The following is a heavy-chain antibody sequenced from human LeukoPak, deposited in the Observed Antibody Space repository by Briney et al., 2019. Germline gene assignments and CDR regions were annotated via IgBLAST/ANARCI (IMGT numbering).Heavy chain of an antibody. CDR3: ARGAVIPSGDFDY. CDR1: GYTFTGYY. D-gene: IGHD1-26*01. V-gene: IGHV1-2*02. Sequence: ASVKVSSKASGYTFTGYYMHWVRQAPGQGLEWMGWINPNSGGTNYAQKFQGRVTMTRDTSISTAYMELSRLRSDDTAVYYCARGAVIPSGDFDYWGQGTLVTVSS. CDR2: INPNSGGT. J-gene: IGHJ4*02.